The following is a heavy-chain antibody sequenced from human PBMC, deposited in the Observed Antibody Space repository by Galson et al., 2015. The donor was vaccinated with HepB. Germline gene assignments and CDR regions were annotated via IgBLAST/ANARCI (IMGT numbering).Heavy chain of an antibody. CDR1: GFTFSRYA. V-gene: IGHV3-23*01. D-gene: IGHD5-18*01. Sequence: SLRLSCAAFGFTFSRYAITWVRQAPGKGLEWVSVISGSGNSIYYADSVKGRFTISRDNSKNPVYLQMSSLRADDTALYYCAKDLREGYSYGYGFDDWGQGTLVTVSS. CDR2: ISGSGNSI. J-gene: IGHJ4*02. CDR3: AKDLREGYSYGYGFDD.